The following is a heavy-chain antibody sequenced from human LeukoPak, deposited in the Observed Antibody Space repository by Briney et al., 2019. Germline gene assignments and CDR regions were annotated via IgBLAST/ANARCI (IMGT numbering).Heavy chain of an antibody. D-gene: IGHD1-1*01. CDR1: GFTFSSYA. J-gene: IGHJ4*02. Sequence: GRSLRLSCAASGFTFSSYAMHWVRQAPGKGLEWVAVISYDGSNKYYADSVKGRFTISRDTSKNSLFVQTNSLRAEDTAVYFCAKSRSGSANWALQIFDNWGQGTLVTVSS. V-gene: IGHV3-30-3*02. CDR3: AKSRSGSANWALQIFDN. CDR2: ISYDGSNK.